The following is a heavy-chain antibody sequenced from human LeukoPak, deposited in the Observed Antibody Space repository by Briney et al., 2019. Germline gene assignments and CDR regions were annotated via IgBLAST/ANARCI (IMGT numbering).Heavy chain of an antibody. CDR1: GYTFTSYY. CDR3: ARGVEMATLRYYYYYYGMDV. CDR2: INPSGGST. D-gene: IGHD5-24*01. V-gene: IGHV1-46*01. J-gene: IGHJ6*02. Sequence: ASVKVSCKASGYTFTSYYMHWVRQAPGQGLEWMGIINPSGGSTSYAQKFQGRVTMTRDTSTSTVYMELSSLRSEDTAVYYCARGVEMATLRYYYYYYGMDVWGQGTTDTVSS.